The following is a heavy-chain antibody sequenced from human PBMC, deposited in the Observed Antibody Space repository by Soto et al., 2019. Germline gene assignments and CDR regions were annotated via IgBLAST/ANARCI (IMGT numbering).Heavy chain of an antibody. CDR2: ISSSSSYI. V-gene: IGHV3-21*01. D-gene: IGHD5-12*01. CDR1: GFTFSSYS. Sequence: LGGSLRLSCATSGFTFSSYSMNWVRQAPGKGLEWVSSISSSSSYIYYADSVKGRFTISRDNAKNSLYLQMNSLRAEDTAVYYCARNSGYAGRDAFDIWGQGTMVTVSS. CDR3: ARNSGYAGRDAFDI. J-gene: IGHJ3*02.